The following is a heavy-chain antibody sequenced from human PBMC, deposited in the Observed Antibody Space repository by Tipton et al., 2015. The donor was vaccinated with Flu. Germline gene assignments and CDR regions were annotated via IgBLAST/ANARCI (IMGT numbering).Heavy chain of an antibody. CDR3: ARLSYYDVDLKNFYFED. D-gene: IGHD3-10*02. V-gene: IGHV4-39*01. J-gene: IGHJ4*02. CDR2: IYPSGTT. CDR1: SGSIRSTNYF. Sequence: GLVKPSETLSLTCTVSSGSIRSTNYFCAWIRQPPGKRLELIGSIYPSGTTYYNPSLKSRVTISVDTSKSQFSLMLRSVTAVDTAVYYCARLSYYDVDLKNFYFEDWGQGTLVTVSS.